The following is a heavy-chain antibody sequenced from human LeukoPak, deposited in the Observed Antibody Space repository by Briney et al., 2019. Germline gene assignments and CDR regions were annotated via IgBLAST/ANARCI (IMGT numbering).Heavy chain of an antibody. CDR1: GFTFSSYS. V-gene: IGHV3-30*02. CDR2: IRYDGSNK. J-gene: IGHJ4*02. CDR3: AKDWYYYDSSGYFDY. Sequence: GGSLRLSCAASGFTFSSYSMNWVRQAPGKGLEWVAFIRYDGSNKYYADSVKGRFTISRDNSKNTLYLQMNSLRAEDTAVYYCAKDWYYYDSSGYFDYWGQGTLVTVSS. D-gene: IGHD3-22*01.